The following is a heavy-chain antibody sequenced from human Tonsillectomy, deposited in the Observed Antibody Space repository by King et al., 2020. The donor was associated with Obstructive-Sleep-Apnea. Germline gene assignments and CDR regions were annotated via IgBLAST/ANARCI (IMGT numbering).Heavy chain of an antibody. D-gene: IGHD5-12*01. Sequence: VQLVQSGAEVKKPGASVKVSCKASGYTFISYAVHWVRQAPGHTLEWIGRINGGNGNTKYSEKFQARVTITRDTSATTAYMELSSLRSEDTAVYYCARDXSGYDPKDYFXNXGQGTLVTVSS. CDR3: ARDXSGYDPKDYFXN. J-gene: IGHJ4*02. CDR1: GYTFISYA. CDR2: INGGNGNT. V-gene: IGHV1-3*01.